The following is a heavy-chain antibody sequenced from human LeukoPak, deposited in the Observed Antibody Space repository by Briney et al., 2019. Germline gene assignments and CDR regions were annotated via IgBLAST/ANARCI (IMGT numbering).Heavy chain of an antibody. Sequence: ASVKVSCKTSGYSFTSYGVTWVRQAPGQGLEWMGWIGGYTGHINYVQKFQGRVTMTTDTSTSTAYMELRSLTSDDTAVYYCARDGSCSGGSCAMDGWFDPWGQGTLVTVSS. J-gene: IGHJ5*02. CDR1: GYSFTSYG. V-gene: IGHV1-18*01. CDR3: ARDGSCSGGSCAMDGWFDP. CDR2: IGGYTGHI. D-gene: IGHD2-15*01.